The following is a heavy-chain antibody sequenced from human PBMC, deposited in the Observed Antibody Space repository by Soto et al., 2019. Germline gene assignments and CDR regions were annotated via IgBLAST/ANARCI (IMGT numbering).Heavy chain of an antibody. CDR2: IFNGGST. J-gene: IGHJ5*02. D-gene: IGHD1-1*01. V-gene: IGHV4-31*02. Sequence: QVQLQESGPGLVKPSETLSLTCTVSGGSFNTKRWSWIRQHPWKGLEWIGYIFNGGSTSYNPSLNHRVSIAVDMSTNQFSLRLSSVTAADTAMYYCTTGDDTSKVDLWGPGTLVTVSS. CDR3: TTGDDTSKVDL. CDR1: GGSFNTKR.